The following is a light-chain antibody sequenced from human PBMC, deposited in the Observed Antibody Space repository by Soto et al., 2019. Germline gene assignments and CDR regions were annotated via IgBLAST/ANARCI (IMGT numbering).Light chain of an antibody. V-gene: IGKV1-39*01. J-gene: IGKJ1*01. CDR1: QSISSY. CDR2: AAS. CDR3: QQSYRTRWT. Sequence: DIQMTQSPSSLSASVGDRVTITCRASQSISSYLNWYQQKPGKAPKLLIYAASSLQSGVPSRFSGSGSGTDFTLTIISLQPEDFATYYCQQSYRTRWTFGQGTKVEIK.